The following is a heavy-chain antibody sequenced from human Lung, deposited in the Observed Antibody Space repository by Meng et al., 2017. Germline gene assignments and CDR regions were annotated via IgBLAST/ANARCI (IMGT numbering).Heavy chain of an antibody. J-gene: IGHJ4*02. CDR1: GGSFSGYY. D-gene: IGHD6-19*01. Sequence: QGHLQQWGNGLLKPSETLSLTCAVYGGSFSGYYWSWIRQPPGKGLEWIGEIIDSGSTNYNPSLKSRVTISVDTSKNQFSLRVTSVTAADRAVYYCVRRTYSSGWYFDYWGQGTLVTVSS. CDR2: IIDSGST. V-gene: IGHV4-34*02. CDR3: VRRTYSSGWYFDY.